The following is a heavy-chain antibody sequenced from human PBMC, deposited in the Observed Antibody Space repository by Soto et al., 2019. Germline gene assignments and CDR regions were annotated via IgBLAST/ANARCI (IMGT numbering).Heavy chain of an antibody. Sequence: PGWSLRLSCAASGFTFISYAMSWVRQAPGKGLEWVSAISGSGGSTYYADSVKGRFTISRDNSKNTLYLQMNSLRAEDTAVYYCAKGSGIAAAGTLRDYWGQGTLVTVSS. D-gene: IGHD6-13*01. CDR2: ISGSGGST. J-gene: IGHJ4*02. V-gene: IGHV3-23*01. CDR3: AKGSGIAAAGTLRDY. CDR1: GFTFISYA.